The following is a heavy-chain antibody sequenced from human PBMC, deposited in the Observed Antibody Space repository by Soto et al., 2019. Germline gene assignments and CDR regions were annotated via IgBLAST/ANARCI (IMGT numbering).Heavy chain of an antibody. V-gene: IGHV5-51*01. CDR3: ARTESLDISYGSGRHIKY. CDR2: IYPGDSDT. J-gene: IGHJ1*01. Sequence: PGESLKSSCKGSGDSFTSYWIAWVRQMPGKGLEWGGSIYPGDSDTRYSPSFQGQGTISADKSITTAYLQWSSLKASDTAMYYCARTESLDISYGSGRHIKYWGQGNLVTVSS. D-gene: IGHD3-10*01. CDR1: GDSFTSYW.